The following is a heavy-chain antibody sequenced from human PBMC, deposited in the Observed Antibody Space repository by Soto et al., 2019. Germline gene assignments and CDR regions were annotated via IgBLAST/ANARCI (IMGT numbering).Heavy chain of an antibody. V-gene: IGHV3-30-3*01. CDR2: ISYDGSNK. Sequence: GGSLRLSCAASGFTFSSYAMHWVRQAPGKGLEWVAVISYDGSNKYYADSVKGRFTISRDNSKNTLYLQMNSLRAEDTAVYYCARDIVADYGDYWGQGTLVTVSS. CDR1: GFTFSSYA. J-gene: IGHJ4*02. CDR3: ARDIVADYGDY. D-gene: IGHD6-25*01.